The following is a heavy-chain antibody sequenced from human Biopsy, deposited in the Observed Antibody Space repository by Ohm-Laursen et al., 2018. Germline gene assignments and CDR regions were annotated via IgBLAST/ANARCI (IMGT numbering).Heavy chain of an antibody. CDR1: GVSINGGRYY. V-gene: IGHV4-31*03. Sequence: SDTLSLTCTVSGVSINGGRYYWNWIRHHPGKGLEWIGNIFYSANTYYNPSLKSRVTISVDTSKNQFSLKLSSVTAADTAVYYCARLGSGDYFPTFFDFWGREPWSPSPQ. J-gene: IGHJ4*02. CDR3: ARLGSGDYFPTFFDF. CDR2: IFYSANT. D-gene: IGHD5-12*01.